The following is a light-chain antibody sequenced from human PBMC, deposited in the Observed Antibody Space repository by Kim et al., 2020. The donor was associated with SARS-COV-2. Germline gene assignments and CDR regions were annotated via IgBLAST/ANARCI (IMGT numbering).Light chain of an antibody. Sequence: EIVMTQSPATLSVSPGDRATLSCRASQSISNSLAWYHQKPGQPPRLIIQRASTRATGISARFSGSGSGTEFTLTISNLQSEDFAVYYCQQYNKWPLSFGQVTKVDIK. CDR1: QSISNS. J-gene: IGKJ1*01. CDR3: QQYNKWPLS. V-gene: IGKV3-15*01. CDR2: RAS.